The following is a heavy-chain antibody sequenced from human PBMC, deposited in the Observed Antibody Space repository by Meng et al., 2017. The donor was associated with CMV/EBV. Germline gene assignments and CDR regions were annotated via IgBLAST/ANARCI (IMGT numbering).Heavy chain of an antibody. D-gene: IGHD2-15*01. CDR2: INPSGGST. V-gene: IGHV1-46*01. CDR3: AREGEGVVAATPHFDY. J-gene: IGHJ4*02. Sequence: QVQLVRSGAEVKKPGALGKVSCKASGYTFTSYYMHWVRQAPGQGLEWMGIINPSGGSTSYAQKFQGRVTMTRDTSTSTVYMELSSLRSEDTAVYYCAREGEGVVAATPHFDYWGQGTLVTVFS. CDR1: GYTFTSYY.